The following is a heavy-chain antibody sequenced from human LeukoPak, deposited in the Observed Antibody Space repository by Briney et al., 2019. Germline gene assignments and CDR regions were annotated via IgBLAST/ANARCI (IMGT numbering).Heavy chain of an antibody. CDR3: ARSTGGSYYVGFQFDP. CDR1: GGSISSYY. D-gene: IGHD1-26*01. CDR2: IYTSGST. J-gene: IGHJ5*02. V-gene: IGHV4-4*09. Sequence: SETLSLTCTVSGGSISSYYWSWIRQPPGKGLEWIGYIYTSGSTNYNPSLKSRVTISVDTSKNQFSLKLSSVTAADTAVYYCARSTGGSYYVGFQFDPWGQGTLVTVSS.